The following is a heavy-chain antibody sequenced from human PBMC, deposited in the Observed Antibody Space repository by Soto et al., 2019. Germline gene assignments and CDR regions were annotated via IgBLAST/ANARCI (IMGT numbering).Heavy chain of an antibody. J-gene: IGHJ4*02. CDR3: ARDYGAYFNF. CDR1: GGSVRSYY. Sequence: QVHLQESGPGLVKPSETLFLTCTVSGGSVRSYYWSWIRQPPGKGLEWIGYIYYSGSTNYNPSLKSRVTISVDPSKNQFSPKQSSVTAADTAVYYCARDYGAYFNFWGQGTLVPVSS. D-gene: IGHD4-17*01. V-gene: IGHV4-59*02. CDR2: IYYSGST.